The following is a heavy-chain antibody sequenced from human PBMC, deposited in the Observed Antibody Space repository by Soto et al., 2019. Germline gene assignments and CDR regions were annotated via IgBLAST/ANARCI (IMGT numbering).Heavy chain of an antibody. V-gene: IGHV3-23*01. CDR3: AKRYSYGYGVPLDGMDV. CDR2: ISGSGGST. Sequence: HPGGSLRLSCAASGFTFSSYAMSWVRQAPGKGLEWVSAISGSGGSTYYADSVKGRFTISRDNSKNTLYLQMNSLRAEDTAVYYCAKRYSYGYGVPLDGMDVWGQGTTVTVSS. D-gene: IGHD5-18*01. CDR1: GFTFSSYA. J-gene: IGHJ6*02.